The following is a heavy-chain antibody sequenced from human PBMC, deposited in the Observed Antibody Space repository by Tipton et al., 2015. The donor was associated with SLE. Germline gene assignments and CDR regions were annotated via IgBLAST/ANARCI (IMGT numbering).Heavy chain of an antibody. Sequence: TLSLTCTVSGGSLSSGGYYWSWIRQHPGKGLEWIGYIYYSGSTYYNPSLKSRVTISVDTSKNQFSLKLSSVTAADTAVYYCAREPTAQGGVIDRGAFEIWGQGTMVTVSS. J-gene: IGHJ3*02. CDR3: AREPTAQGGVIDRGAFEI. CDR1: GGSLSSGGYY. CDR2: IYYSGST. V-gene: IGHV4-31*03. D-gene: IGHD3-16*02.